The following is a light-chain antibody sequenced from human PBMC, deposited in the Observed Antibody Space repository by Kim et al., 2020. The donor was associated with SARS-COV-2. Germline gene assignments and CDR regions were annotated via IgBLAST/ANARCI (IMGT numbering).Light chain of an antibody. CDR3: QYYDNLSLT. J-gene: IGKJ3*01. V-gene: IGKV1-33*01. CDR2: GAS. Sequence: IQMTQSPSSLSASVGDRVTITCQASQDIRKSVSWYQQKLGKAPKLLIYGASNLETGVPSRFSGSGSGTDFTFTISSLQPEDFATYYCQYYDNLSLTFGPGTKVDIK. CDR1: QDIRKS.